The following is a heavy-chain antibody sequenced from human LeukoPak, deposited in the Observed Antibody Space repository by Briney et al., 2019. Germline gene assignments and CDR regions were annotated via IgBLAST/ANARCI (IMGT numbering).Heavy chain of an antibody. CDR3: ARAPSGIAVVNYFDY. Sequence: GGSLRLSCAASGFTFSSYGMHWVRQAPGKGLEWVAVIWYDGSNKYYADSVKGRFTISRDNSKNTLYLQMNGLRAEDTAVYYCARAPSGIAVVNYFDYWGQGTLVTVSS. CDR2: IWYDGSNK. V-gene: IGHV3-33*01. J-gene: IGHJ4*02. D-gene: IGHD6-19*01. CDR1: GFTFSSYG.